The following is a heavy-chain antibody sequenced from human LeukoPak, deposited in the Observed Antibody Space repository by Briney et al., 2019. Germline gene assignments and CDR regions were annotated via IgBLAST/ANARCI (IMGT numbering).Heavy chain of an antibody. V-gene: IGHV1-24*01. CDR2: LDPEVGET. J-gene: IGHJ5*02. CDR3: VTGQVVRGVMGVWFDP. D-gene: IGHD3-10*01. Sequence: GASVQVSCKVSGHSLIDLSMHWVRQGPGKGLEWMGGLDPEVGETIYAQKFQGRVTMTEGTSTDTANMYLSSLTSEDTAVYFCVTGQVVRGVMGVWFDPWGQGTLVTVSS. CDR1: GHSLIDLS.